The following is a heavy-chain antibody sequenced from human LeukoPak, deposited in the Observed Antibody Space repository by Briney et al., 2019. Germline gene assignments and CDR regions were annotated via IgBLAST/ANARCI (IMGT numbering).Heavy chain of an antibody. V-gene: IGHV3-15*01. Sequence: RPGGSLRLSCAASGFTFSNAWMSWVRQAPGKGLEWVGRIKSKTDGGTTDYAAPVKGRFTISRDDSKNTVYLQMNSLKTEDTDVYHCTTRGYSGYELVDYWGPGTLVTVSS. CDR2: IKSKTDGGTT. CDR3: TTRGYSGYELVDY. D-gene: IGHD5-12*01. CDR1: GFTFSNAW. J-gene: IGHJ4*02.